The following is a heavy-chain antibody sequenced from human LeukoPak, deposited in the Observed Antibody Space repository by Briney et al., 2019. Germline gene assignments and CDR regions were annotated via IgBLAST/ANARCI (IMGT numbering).Heavy chain of an antibody. V-gene: IGHV4-59*08. CDR1: GGSIRNYY. CDR2: IFYTGST. D-gene: IGHD1-26*01. Sequence: KPSETLSLTCTVSGGSIRNYYWSWIRQPPGKGLEWIGYIFYTGSTNYNPPLKSRVTLSVDTSKNQFSLKLGSVTAADTAVYYCARQPYMLGAYYFDYWGQGTLVTVSS. J-gene: IGHJ4*02. CDR3: ARQPYMLGAYYFDY.